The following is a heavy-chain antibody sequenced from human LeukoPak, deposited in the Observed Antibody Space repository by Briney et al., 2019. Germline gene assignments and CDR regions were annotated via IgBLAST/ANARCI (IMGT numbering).Heavy chain of an antibody. J-gene: IGHJ4*02. CDR2: INPNSGGT. Sequence: ASVKVSCKASGYTFTGYYMHWVRQAPGQGLEWMGRINPNSGGTNYAQKFQGRVTMTRDTSISTAYMELSRLRSDDTAVYYCARSTTVTTFPSFAYWGQGTLVTVSS. D-gene: IGHD4-17*01. V-gene: IGHV1-2*06. CDR3: ARSTTVTTFPSFAY. CDR1: GYTFTGYY.